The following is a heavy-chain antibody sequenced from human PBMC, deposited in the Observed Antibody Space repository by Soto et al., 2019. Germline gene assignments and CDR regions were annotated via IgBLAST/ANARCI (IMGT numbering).Heavy chain of an antibody. CDR1: GFTFSDYY. CDR2: ISSSGSTI. D-gene: IGHD3-22*01. V-gene: IGHV3-11*01. CDR3: ARPRAYHYYDSSGIDY. J-gene: IGHJ4*02. Sequence: LRLSCAASGFTFSDYYMSWIRQAPGKGLEWVSKISSSGSTIYYAESVKGRFTISRDNAKKSLYLQMNSVRAEDTAIYYCARPRAYHYYDSSGIDYWGQGTLVTVSS.